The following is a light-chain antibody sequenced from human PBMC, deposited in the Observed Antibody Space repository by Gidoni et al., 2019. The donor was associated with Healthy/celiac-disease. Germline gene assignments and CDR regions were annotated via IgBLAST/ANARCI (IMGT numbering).Light chain of an antibody. CDR1: SPRSYY. V-gene: IGLV3-19*01. CDR3: NSRDSSGNHVV. CDR2: GKN. Sequence: SSELTQDPAVSVALGQTVRITCQGYSPRSYYASWYQQNPGQSPVLVNYGKNNRPSGIPDRFSGSSSGNTASLTITGAQAEDEADYYCNSRDSSGNHVVFGGGTKLTVL. J-gene: IGLJ2*01.